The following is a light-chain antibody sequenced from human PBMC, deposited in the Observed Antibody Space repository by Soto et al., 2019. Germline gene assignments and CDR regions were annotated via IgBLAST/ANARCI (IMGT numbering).Light chain of an antibody. CDR2: DGS. J-gene: IGKJ2*01. Sequence: DIQMTQSPSTLSTSVGARVTITCRASQSVAYWLAWYQQKPGKAPSLLIYDGSTLATGVPPRFSGGGFGTEFTLNISSVQPDDSAPYYCQHYNTYSKAFGPGTRVEIK. V-gene: IGKV1-5*01. CDR3: QHYNTYSKA. CDR1: QSVAYW.